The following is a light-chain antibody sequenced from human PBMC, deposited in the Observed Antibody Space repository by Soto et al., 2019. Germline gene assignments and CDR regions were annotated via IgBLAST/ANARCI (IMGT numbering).Light chain of an antibody. J-gene: IGLJ1*01. CDR1: SSDVGGYNY. Sequence: QSVLTQPASVSGSPGQSITISCTGTSSDVGGYNYVSWYQQHPGKAPKLMIYEVSNRPSGVSNRFSGSKSGNTASLTISGLQAEDEADYFCSSYTSSSTPLVFGTATKLTVL. V-gene: IGLV2-14*01. CDR2: EVS. CDR3: SSYTSSSTPLV.